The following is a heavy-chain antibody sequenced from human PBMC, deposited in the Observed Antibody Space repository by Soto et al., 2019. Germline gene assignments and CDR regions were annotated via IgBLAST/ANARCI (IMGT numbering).Heavy chain of an antibody. CDR2: IWYDGSNK. D-gene: IGHD6-13*01. CDR3: ARAGYSSSWTQPNWFDP. J-gene: IGHJ5*02. V-gene: IGHV3-33*01. Sequence: PGGSLRLSCAASGFTFSSYGMHWVRQAPGKGLEWVAVIWYDGSNKYYADSVKGRFTIFRDNSKNTLYLQMNSLRAEDTAVYYCARAGYSSSWTQPNWFDPWGQGTLVTVSS. CDR1: GFTFSSYG.